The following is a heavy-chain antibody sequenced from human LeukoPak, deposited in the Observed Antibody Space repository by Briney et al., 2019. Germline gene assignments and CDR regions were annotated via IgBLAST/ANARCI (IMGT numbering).Heavy chain of an antibody. D-gene: IGHD1-26*01. CDR1: GGSISSGGYS. Sequence: SETLSLTCAVSGGSISSGGYSWSWIRQPPGKGLEWIGYIYHSGSTYYNPSLKSRVTISVDRSKNQFSLKLSSVTAADTAVYYCARTIVGAVAFGYWGQGTLVTVSS. CDR2: IYHSGST. V-gene: IGHV4-30-2*01. J-gene: IGHJ4*02. CDR3: ARTIVGAVAFGY.